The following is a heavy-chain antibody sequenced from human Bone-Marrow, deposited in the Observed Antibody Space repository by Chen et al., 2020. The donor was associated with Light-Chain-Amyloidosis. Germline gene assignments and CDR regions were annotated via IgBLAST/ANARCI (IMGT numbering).Heavy chain of an antibody. CDR2: IFYSGST. J-gene: IGHJ6*02. V-gene: IGHV4-31*03. CDR3: ARADASYYYYGMDV. CDR1: GVSISSAGYY. Sequence: QVQLQESGPGLVRPSQTLSLTCTVSGVSISSAGYYWSWIRQHPGKGLEWIGHIFYSGSTYANPSLKGRVAISVDTSKNQFSLTVSSVTAADTAVYYCARADASYYYYGMDVWGQATTVTVSS.